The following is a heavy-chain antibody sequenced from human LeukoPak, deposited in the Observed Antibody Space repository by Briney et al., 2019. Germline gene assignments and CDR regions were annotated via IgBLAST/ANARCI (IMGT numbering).Heavy chain of an antibody. J-gene: IGHJ3*02. CDR3: ARPIRLRYFDWSPSDAFDI. D-gene: IGHD3-9*01. CDR2: INHSGST. V-gene: IGHV4-34*01. Sequence: PGGSLRLSCAASGLTFDDYGMSWIRQPPGKGLEWIGEINHSGSTNYNPSLKSRVTISVDTSKNQFSLKLSSVTAADTAVYYCARPIRLRYFDWSPSDAFDIWGQGAMVTVSS. CDR1: GLTFDDYG.